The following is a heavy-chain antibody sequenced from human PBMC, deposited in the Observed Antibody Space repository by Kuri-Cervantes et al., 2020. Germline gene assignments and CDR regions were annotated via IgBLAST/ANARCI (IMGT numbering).Heavy chain of an antibody. CDR1: GFTFSSYA. CDR2: ISYDGSNK. V-gene: IGHV3-30-3*01. D-gene: IGHD3-10*01. CDR3: AKDRSPGSYNYDAFDI. J-gene: IGHJ3*02. Sequence: GESLKISCAASGFTFSSYAMHWVRQAPGKGLEWVAVISYDGSNKYYADSVKGRFTISRDNSKNTLYLQMNSLRAEDTAVYYCAKDRSPGSYNYDAFDIWGQGTMVTVSS.